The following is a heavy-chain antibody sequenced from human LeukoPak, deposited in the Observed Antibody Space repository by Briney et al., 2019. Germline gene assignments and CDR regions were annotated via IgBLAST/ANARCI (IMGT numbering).Heavy chain of an antibody. D-gene: IGHD2-21*02. CDR2: INHSGST. V-gene: IGHV4-38-2*02. CDR3: ARGQGVVVTAPRGFDY. J-gene: IGHJ4*02. CDR1: GYSMSSGNY. Sequence: SETLSLTCTVSGYSMSSGNYWGWIRQPPGKGLEWIGEINHSGSTNYNPSLKSRVTISVDTSKNQFSLKLSSVTAADTAVYYCARGQGVVVTAPRGFDYWGQGTLVTVSS.